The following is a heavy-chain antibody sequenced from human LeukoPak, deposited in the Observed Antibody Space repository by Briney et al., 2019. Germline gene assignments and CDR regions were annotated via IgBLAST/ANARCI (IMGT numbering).Heavy chain of an antibody. V-gene: IGHV1-69*13. CDR1: GGTFSSYA. Sequence: SVKVSRKASGGTFSSYAISWVRQAPGQGLEWMGGIIPIFGTANYAQKFQGRVTITADESTSTAYMELSSLRSEDTAVYYCARIYYDSSGYYNRYYYYYMDVWGKGTTVTVSS. J-gene: IGHJ6*03. D-gene: IGHD3-22*01. CDR2: IIPIFGTA. CDR3: ARIYYDSSGYYNRYYYYYMDV.